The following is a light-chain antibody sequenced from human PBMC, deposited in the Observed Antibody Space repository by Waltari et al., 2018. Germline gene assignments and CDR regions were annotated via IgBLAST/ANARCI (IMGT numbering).Light chain of an antibody. J-gene: IGKJ1*01. Sequence: DIQMTQSPSTLSASVGDRVTITCRASKSISSWLAWYQQKPGKAPKLLIYKASSLESGVPSRFSGSGSGTEFTLTISSLQPDDFATYYCQQYPRTFGQGTKVEIK. CDR2: KAS. CDR1: KSISSW. V-gene: IGKV1-5*03. CDR3: QQYPRT.